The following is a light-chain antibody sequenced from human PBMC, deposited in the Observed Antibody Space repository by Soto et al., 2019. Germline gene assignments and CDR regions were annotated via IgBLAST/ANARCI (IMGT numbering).Light chain of an antibody. Sequence: DIQMTQSPSSLSASVGDRVTITCRASQGISSYLAWFQQKPGKAPKSLIYGAFSLHSGVPSKFSASGSGTDFTLTISILQPEDFATYYCQQYKSYPFTFGGGTKVEIK. CDR3: QQYKSYPFT. V-gene: IGKV1-16*02. CDR1: QGISSY. J-gene: IGKJ4*01. CDR2: GAF.